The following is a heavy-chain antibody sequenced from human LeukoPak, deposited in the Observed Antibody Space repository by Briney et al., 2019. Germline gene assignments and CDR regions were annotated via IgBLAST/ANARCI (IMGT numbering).Heavy chain of an antibody. J-gene: IGHJ6*03. CDR3: AGGGAAGSWYMGGYYYMDV. CDR1: GYTFTGYY. CDR2: INPNSGGT. Sequence: GASVKVSCKASGYTFTGYYMHWVRQAPGQGLEWMGWINPNSGGTNYAQKFQGRVTMTRDTSSSTAYMELSRLRSDDTAVYYCAGGGAAGSWYMGGYYYMDVWGKGTTVTVSS. V-gene: IGHV1-2*02. D-gene: IGHD6-13*01.